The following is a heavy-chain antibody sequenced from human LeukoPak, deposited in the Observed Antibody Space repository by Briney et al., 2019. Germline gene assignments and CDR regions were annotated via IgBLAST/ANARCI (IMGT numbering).Heavy chain of an antibody. V-gene: IGHV3-15*01. CDR3: TTDDSSGWYRWFDP. J-gene: IGHJ5*02. CDR2: IKSKTDGGTT. CDR1: GFTFSNAW. D-gene: IGHD6-19*01. Sequence: PGGSLRLSCAASGFTFSNAWMSWVRQAPGKGLEWVGRIKSKTDGGTTDYAAPVKGRFTISRDDSKNTLYLQMNSLKTEDTAVYYCTTDDSSGWYRWFDPWGQGTLVTVSS.